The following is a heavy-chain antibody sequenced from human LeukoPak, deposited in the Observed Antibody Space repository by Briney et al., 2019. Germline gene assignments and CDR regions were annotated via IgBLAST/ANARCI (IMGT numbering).Heavy chain of an antibody. Sequence: GGSLRLSCAASGFTVDRKHMTWVRQAPGKGLQWISFIYTGGNTYYSDSVKGRFTVSRDTSKNTLYLQMDSLRDEDTGVYRCAARDGGDYPYFDYWGLGTLVTVSS. J-gene: IGHJ4*02. D-gene: IGHD4-17*01. CDR3: AARDGGDYPYFDY. CDR1: GFTVDRKH. CDR2: IYTGGNT. V-gene: IGHV3-66*01.